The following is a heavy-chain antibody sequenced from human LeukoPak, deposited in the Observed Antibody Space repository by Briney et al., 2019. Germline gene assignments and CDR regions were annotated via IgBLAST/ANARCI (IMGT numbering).Heavy chain of an antibody. CDR1: GFTFDDYT. CDR3: AKDITVVPAAMWY. Sequence: GGSLRLSCAASGFTFDDYTMHWVRQAPGKGLGWVSGISWNSGSIGYADSVKGRFTISRDNAKNSLYLQMNSLRAEDTALYYCAKDITVVPAAMWYWGQGTLVTVSS. V-gene: IGHV3-9*01. CDR2: ISWNSGSI. J-gene: IGHJ4*02. D-gene: IGHD2-2*01.